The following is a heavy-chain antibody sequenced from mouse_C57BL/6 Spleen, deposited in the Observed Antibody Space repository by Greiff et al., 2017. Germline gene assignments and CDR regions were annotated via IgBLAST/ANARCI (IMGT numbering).Heavy chain of an antibody. CDR3: ARGLSFYWYFDD. CDR1: GFTFSDYY. V-gene: IGHV5-16*01. J-gene: IGHJ1*03. Sequence: EVKLVESEGGLVQPGSSMKLSCTASGFTFSDYYMAWVRQVPEKGLEWVANINHDGSSTYYLDSLKSRFIISRDNSTNILYLQMSSLKSEDTATYYCARGLSFYWYFDDWGTGTTVTVSS. CDR2: INHDGSST.